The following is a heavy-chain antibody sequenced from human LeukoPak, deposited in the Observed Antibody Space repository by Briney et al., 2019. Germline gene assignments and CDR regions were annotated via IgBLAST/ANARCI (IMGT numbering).Heavy chain of an antibody. Sequence: RKSAPALVKPTQTLTLTCTFSGFSLSTSGMCVSWVRQPPGKALEWLARIDWDDDKYYSTSLKTRLTISKDTSKNQVVLTMTNMDPVDTATYYCAHRGRITDYYFDYWGQGTLVTVSS. CDR2: IDWDDDK. CDR3: AHRGRITDYYFDY. CDR1: GFSLSTSGMC. J-gene: IGHJ4*02. V-gene: IGHV2-70*11.